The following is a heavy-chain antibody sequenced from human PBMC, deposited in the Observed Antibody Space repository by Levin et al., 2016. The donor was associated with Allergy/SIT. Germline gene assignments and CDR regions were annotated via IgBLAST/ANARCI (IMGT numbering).Heavy chain of an antibody. Sequence: GGSLRLSCAASGFTFSTYAMSWIRQAPGKGLEWLSYISGSTTDTSYAGSVKGRFTISRDNAKNSLYLQMNSLRAEDTAVYYCARDSDGTRPGYYYFYAMDVWGQGTTVTVSS. D-gene: IGHD5-24*01. CDR1: GFTFSTYA. V-gene: IGHV3-11*06. CDR3: ARDSDGTRPGYYYFYAMDV. CDR2: ISGSTTDT. J-gene: IGHJ6*02.